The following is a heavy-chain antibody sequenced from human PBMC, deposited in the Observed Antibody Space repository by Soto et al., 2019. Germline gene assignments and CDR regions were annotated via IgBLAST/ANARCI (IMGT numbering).Heavy chain of an antibody. CDR2: INHSGST. V-gene: IGHV4-34*01. Sequence: SETLSLTCAVYGGSFSGYYWSWIRQPPGKGLEWIGEINHSGSTNYNPSLKSRVTISVDTSKNQFSLKLSSVTAADTAVYYCARGLDGTVTSGYYYYMDVWGKGTTVTVSS. CDR3: ARGLDGTVTSGYYYYMDV. D-gene: IGHD4-17*01. CDR1: GGSFSGYY. J-gene: IGHJ6*03.